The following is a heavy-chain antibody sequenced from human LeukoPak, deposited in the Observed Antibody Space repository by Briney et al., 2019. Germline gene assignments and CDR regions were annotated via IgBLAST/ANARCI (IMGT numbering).Heavy chain of an antibody. CDR2: ISSSSSYI. Sequence: GRSLRLSCAASGFTFSSYSMNWVRQAPGKGLEWVSSISSSSSYIYYADSVKGRFTISRDNAKNSLYLQMNSLRAEDTAFYYCAKGSGWYLDYFDYWGQGTLVTVSS. V-gene: IGHV3-21*04. D-gene: IGHD6-19*01. J-gene: IGHJ4*02. CDR1: GFTFSSYS. CDR3: AKGSGWYLDYFDY.